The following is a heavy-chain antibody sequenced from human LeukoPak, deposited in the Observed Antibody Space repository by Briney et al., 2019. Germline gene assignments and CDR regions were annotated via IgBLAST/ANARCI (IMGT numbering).Heavy chain of an antibody. J-gene: IGHJ3*02. CDR2: IRYDGSNK. CDR1: GFTFSSYW. V-gene: IGHV3-30*02. Sequence: QPGGSLRLSCAASGFTFSSYWMHWVRQAPGKGLEWVAFIRYDGSNKYYADSVKGRFTISRDNSKNTLYLQMNSLRAEDTAVYYCAKGYVRWELLSGDAFDIWGQGTMVTVSS. CDR3: AKGYVRWELLSGDAFDI. D-gene: IGHD1-26*01.